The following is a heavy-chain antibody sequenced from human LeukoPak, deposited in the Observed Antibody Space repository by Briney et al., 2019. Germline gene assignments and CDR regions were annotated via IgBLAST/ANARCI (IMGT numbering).Heavy chain of an antibody. CDR3: TRNTVTVHFDY. Sequence: GRSLRLSCSDSGFTFDDYAVSWFRQAPGKGLEWVGFIRSKAFGGTPEYAASVRGRFTISRDDSKSIAYLQMNSLKTEDTAVYYCTRNTVTVHFDYWSQGTLVTVSS. D-gene: IGHD4-17*01. CDR1: GFTFDDYA. J-gene: IGHJ4*02. V-gene: IGHV3-49*03. CDR2: IRSKAFGGTP.